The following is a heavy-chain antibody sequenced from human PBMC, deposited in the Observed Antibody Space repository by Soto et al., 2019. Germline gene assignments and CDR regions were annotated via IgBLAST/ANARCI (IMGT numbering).Heavy chain of an antibody. V-gene: IGHV4-31*03. Sequence: TMSLTCTVSSGSISSGGYSWSWIRQHPGKGLEWIGYIYYSGSTYYKPSLKSRVTISVDTSKNQFSLKLSSVTAAETAVYYCARSVVPWGRGTLVTVSS. CDR2: IYYSGST. CDR3: ARSVVP. CDR1: SGSISSGGYS. D-gene: IGHD2-21*01. J-gene: IGHJ5*02.